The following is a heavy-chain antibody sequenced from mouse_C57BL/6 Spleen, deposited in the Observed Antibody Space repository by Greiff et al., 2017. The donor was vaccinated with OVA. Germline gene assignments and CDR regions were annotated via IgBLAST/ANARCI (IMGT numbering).Heavy chain of an antibody. J-gene: IGHJ3*01. CDR2: ISYSGST. Sequence: EVKLVESGPGMVKPSQSLSLTCTVTGYSITSGYDWHWIRHFPGNKLEWMGYISYSGSTNYNPSLKSRISITHDTSKNHFFLKLNSVTTEDTATYYCARGGSSYLAWFAYWGQGTLVTVSA. CDR3: ARGGSSYLAWFAY. V-gene: IGHV3-1*01. D-gene: IGHD1-1*01. CDR1: GYSITSGYD.